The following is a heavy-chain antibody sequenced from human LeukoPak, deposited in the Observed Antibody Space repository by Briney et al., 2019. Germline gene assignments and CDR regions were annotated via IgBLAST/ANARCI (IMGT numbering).Heavy chain of an antibody. CDR1: GYTFTSYD. D-gene: IGHD2-8*01. CDR3: ARSGYCTNGVCYLDYYYYYMDV. J-gene: IGHJ6*03. Sequence: ASVKVSCKASGYTFTSYDINWVRQATGQGLGWMGLMNPNSGNTGYAQKFQGRVTMTRNTSISTAYMELGSLRSEHTAVYYCARSGYCTNGVCYLDYYYYYMDVWGKGTTVTVSS. CDR2: MNPNSGNT. V-gene: IGHV1-8*01.